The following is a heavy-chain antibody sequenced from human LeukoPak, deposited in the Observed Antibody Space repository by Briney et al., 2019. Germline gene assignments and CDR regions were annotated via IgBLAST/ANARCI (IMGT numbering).Heavy chain of an antibody. CDR3: ERDVYNSLDY. D-gene: IGHD5/OR15-5a*01. CDR1: GFTFSYCS. J-gene: IGHJ4*02. Sequence: PGGSLRLSCAASGFTFSYCSTNWVRQAPGKGLEWVSYISSSSSTIYYADSVKGRFTISRDNAKNSLYLQMNSLRDEDTAVYYCERDVYNSLDYWGQGTLVTVSS. V-gene: IGHV3-48*02. CDR2: ISSSSSTI.